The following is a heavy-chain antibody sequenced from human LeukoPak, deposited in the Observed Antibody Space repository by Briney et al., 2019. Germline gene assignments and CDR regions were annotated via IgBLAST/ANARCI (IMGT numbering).Heavy chain of an antibody. CDR3: ARDLSTDLVPRYYYYYYGMDV. V-gene: IGHV3-21*01. J-gene: IGHJ6*02. CDR2: ISSSSSYI. D-gene: IGHD2-2*01. CDR1: GFTFSSYS. Sequence: PGGSLRLSCAASGFTFSSYSMNWVRQAPGKGLEWVSSISSSSSYIYYADSVKGRFTISRDNAKNSLYLQMNSLRAEDTAVYYCARDLSTDLVPRYYYYYYGMDVWGQGTRSPSP.